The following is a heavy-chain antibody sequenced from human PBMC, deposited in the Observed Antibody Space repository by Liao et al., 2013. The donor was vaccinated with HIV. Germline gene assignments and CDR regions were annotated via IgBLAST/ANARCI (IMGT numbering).Heavy chain of an antibody. CDR3: ARGDYYDSSGTHAFDI. V-gene: IGHV4-4*07. CDR2: IYTSGST. CDR1: GGSISSYY. Sequence: QVQLQESGPGLVKPSETLSLTCTVSGGSISSYYWSWIRQPAGKGLEWIGRIYTSGSTNYNPSLKSRVTMSVDTSKNQFSLKLSSVTAADTAVYYCARGDYYDSSGTHAFDIWGQGTMVTVSS. J-gene: IGHJ3*02. D-gene: IGHD3-22*01.